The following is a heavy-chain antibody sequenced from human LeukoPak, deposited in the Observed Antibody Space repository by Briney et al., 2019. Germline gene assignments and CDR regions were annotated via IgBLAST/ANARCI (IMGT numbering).Heavy chain of an antibody. V-gene: IGHV3-74*01. Sequence: GGSLRLSCAASGFTLSNYWMHWVRQAPGKGLVWVSRISDHGSITNFADSVKGRFSISRDTAKNTLYLEMNSLRVEDTAVYYCARDLSGYSDYWGQGALVTVSS. D-gene: IGHD2-15*01. CDR1: GFTLSNYW. CDR3: ARDLSGYSDY. CDR2: ISDHGSIT. J-gene: IGHJ4*02.